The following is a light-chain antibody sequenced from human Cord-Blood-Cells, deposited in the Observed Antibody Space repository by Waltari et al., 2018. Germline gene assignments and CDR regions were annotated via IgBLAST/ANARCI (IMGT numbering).Light chain of an antibody. V-gene: IGKV3-15*01. CDR2: GAS. CDR1: QSVSSN. J-gene: IGKJ1*01. Sequence: EIVMTQSTATLSVSPGERATLSCRASQSVSSNLAWYQQKPRQAPRLLIYGASTRATGSPARVSGSGSVREFSLTISSLQSEDFAVYYCQQYNNWPGTFGQGTKVEIK. CDR3: QQYNNWPGT.